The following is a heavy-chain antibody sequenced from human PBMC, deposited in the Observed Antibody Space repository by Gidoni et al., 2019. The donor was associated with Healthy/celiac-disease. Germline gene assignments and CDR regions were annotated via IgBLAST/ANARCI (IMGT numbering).Heavy chain of an antibody. J-gene: IGHJ6*03. CDR1: GGSIRSSSYY. Sequence: QLQLQESGPGLVKPSETLSLTCTVAGGSIRSSSYYWGWIRQPQGKGLEWIGSIYYSGSTYYNPSLKSRVTISVDTSKNQFSLKLSSVTAADTAVYYCARSGNKAGHTSVAPPYYYYYMDVWGKGTTVTVSS. CDR2: IYYSGST. CDR3: ARSGNKAGHTSVAPPYYYYYMDV. D-gene: IGHD6-19*01. V-gene: IGHV4-39*01.